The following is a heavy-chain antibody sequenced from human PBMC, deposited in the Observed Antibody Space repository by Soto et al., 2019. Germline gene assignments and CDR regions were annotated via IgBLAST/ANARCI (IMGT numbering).Heavy chain of an antibody. Sequence: GGSLSLSCAASGFHFSSYGMRWVRQAPGKGLEWVAVIWYDGSNKYYADSVKGRFTISRDNSKNTLYLQMNSLRAEDTAVYYCAKDHRYSYSYYYGMGVRGQGTTVTGSS. D-gene: IGHD5-18*01. CDR2: IWYDGSNK. CDR1: GFHFSSYG. J-gene: IGHJ6*02. V-gene: IGHV3-30*02. CDR3: AKDHRYSYSYYYGMGV.